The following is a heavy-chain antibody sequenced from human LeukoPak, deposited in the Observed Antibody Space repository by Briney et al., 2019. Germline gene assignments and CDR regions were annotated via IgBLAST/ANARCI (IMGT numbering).Heavy chain of an antibody. CDR2: ISGDGGST. D-gene: IGHD5-24*01. J-gene: IGHJ3*02. V-gene: IGHV3-43*02. CDR1: GFTFDDYA. Sequence: GGPLRLSCAASGFTFDDYAMHWVRQAPGKGLEWVSLISGDGGSTYYADSVKGRFTISRDNSKNSLYLQMDSLRTEDTALYYCAKDSEMATPIDIWGQGTMVTVSS. CDR3: AKDSEMATPIDI.